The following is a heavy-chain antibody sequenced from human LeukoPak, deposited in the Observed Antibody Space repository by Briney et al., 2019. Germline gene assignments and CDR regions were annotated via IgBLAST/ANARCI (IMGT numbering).Heavy chain of an antibody. D-gene: IGHD2-2*02. CDR2: ISWNSGSI. Sequence: PGGSLRLSCAASGFTFSSYWMSRVRQAPGKGLEWVSTISWNSGSIGYADSVKGRFTISRDNAKNSLYLQMNSLRAEDTALYYCAKDKGYCSTTSCYMFDYWGQGTLVTVSS. V-gene: IGHV3-9*01. CDR1: GFTFSSYW. J-gene: IGHJ4*02. CDR3: AKDKGYCSTTSCYMFDY.